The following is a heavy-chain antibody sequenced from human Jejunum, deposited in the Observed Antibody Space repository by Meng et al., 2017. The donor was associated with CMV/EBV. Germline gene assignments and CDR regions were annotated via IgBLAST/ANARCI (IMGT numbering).Heavy chain of an antibody. J-gene: IGHJ6*02. V-gene: IGHV3-53*01. CDR1: GFTVSSKF. CDR2: IYSGGST. Sequence: SGFTVSSKFMTWVRQAPGKGLEWVSVIYSGGSTYYADSVKGRFTISRDNSKNMLYLQMNSLRAEDTAVYYCARALELRTYYYGMDVWGQGATVTVSS. D-gene: IGHD1-7*01. CDR3: ARALELRTYYYGMDV.